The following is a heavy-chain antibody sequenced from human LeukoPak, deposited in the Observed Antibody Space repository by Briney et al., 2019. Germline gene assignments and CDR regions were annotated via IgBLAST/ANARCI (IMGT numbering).Heavy chain of an antibody. J-gene: IGHJ3*01. Sequence: PGGSLRLSCEGSGFIFSSYVMGWVRQAPGKGLEWISSITGSGDSTYYADSVKGRFTISRANSKNALYLDMSSLSVEDTAVYFCAKERPIYTGYDFEAFDVWGQGIMVTVSS. D-gene: IGHD5-12*01. CDR1: GFIFSSYV. CDR3: AKERPIYTGYDFEAFDV. CDR2: ITGSGDST. V-gene: IGHV3-23*01.